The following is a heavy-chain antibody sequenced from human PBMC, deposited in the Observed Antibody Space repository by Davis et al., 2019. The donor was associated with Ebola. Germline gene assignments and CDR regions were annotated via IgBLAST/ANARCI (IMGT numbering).Heavy chain of an antibody. J-gene: IGHJ6*02. D-gene: IGHD3-3*01. CDR2: INWNGGST. V-gene: IGHV3-20*04. CDR1: GFTFDDYG. CDR3: AKGIDFWSGYYYYYGMDV. Sequence: PGGSLRLSCAASGFTFDDYGMSWVRQAPGKGLEWVSGINWNGGSTGYADSVKGRFTISRDNAKNSLYLQMNSLRAEDTAVYYCAKGIDFWSGYYYYYGMDVWGQGTTVTVSS.